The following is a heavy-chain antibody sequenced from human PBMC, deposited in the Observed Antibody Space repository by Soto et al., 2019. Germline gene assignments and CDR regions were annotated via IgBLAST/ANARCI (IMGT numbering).Heavy chain of an antibody. CDR3: TRGASNWGFGFDL. D-gene: IGHD7-27*01. CDR1: GFTFSHYA. CDR2: IFGSGAPT. Sequence: EVQLLESGGGLVQPGGSLRLSCAASGFTFSHYAMSWVRQAPGKGLQWVSTIFGSGAPTHYADSVKGRFGISRDNSNNMLFLKINSVKDEEKGVYYCTRGASNWGFGFDLWGQGTRVAVSS. J-gene: IGHJ3*01. V-gene: IGHV3-23*01.